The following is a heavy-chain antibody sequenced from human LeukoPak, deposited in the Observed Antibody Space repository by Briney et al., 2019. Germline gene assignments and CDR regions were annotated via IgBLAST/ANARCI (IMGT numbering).Heavy chain of an antibody. Sequence: SETLSLTCTVSGGSISSYYWSWIRQPPGKGLEWIGYIYYSGSTNYNPSLKSRVTISVDTSKNQFSLKLSSVTAADTAVYYCARDSYDSSGYHRYWYFDLWGRGTLVTVSS. J-gene: IGHJ2*01. V-gene: IGHV4-59*01. CDR3: ARDSYDSSGYHRYWYFDL. D-gene: IGHD3-22*01. CDR2: IYYSGST. CDR1: GGSISSYY.